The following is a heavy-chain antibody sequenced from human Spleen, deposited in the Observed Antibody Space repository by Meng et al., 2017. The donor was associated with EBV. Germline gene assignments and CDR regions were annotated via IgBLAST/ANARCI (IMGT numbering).Heavy chain of an antibody. CDR3: ARVRLAAGTYYFDY. D-gene: IGHD6-13*01. V-gene: IGHV4-34*01. Sequence: QVPLPAVGEGLVKPSETLSPTCTVYGVSFSDFYWSWIRQPPGKGLEWIGEINHSGTTNYNPSLKSRLTISVDTSKNQFSLKMNSVTAADTAVYYCARVRLAAGTYYFDYWGQGTLVTVSS. J-gene: IGHJ4*02. CDR2: INHSGTT. CDR1: GVSFSDFY.